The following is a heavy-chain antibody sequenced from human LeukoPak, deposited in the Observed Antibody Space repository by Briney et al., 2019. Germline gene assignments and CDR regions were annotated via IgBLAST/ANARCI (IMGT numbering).Heavy chain of an antibody. CDR3: ARDYYCGSGSYFDY. V-gene: IGHV3-21*01. D-gene: IGHD3-10*01. CDR1: GFTFSSYS. Sequence: GGSLRLSCAASGFTFSSYSMNWVRQAPGKGLEWVSSISSSSSYIYYADSVKGRLTISRDNAKNSPYLQMNSLRAEDTAVYYCARDYYCGSGSYFDYWGQGTLVTVSS. J-gene: IGHJ4*02. CDR2: ISSSSSYI.